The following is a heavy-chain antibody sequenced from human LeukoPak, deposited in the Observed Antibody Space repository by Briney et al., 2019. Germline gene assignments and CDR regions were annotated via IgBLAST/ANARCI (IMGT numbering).Heavy chain of an antibody. CDR3: ARGGEMATINWFDP. CDR1: GGSISSYY. J-gene: IGHJ5*02. CDR2: IYYSGST. Sequence: PSETLSLTCTVSGGSISSYYWSWIRQPPGKGLEWIGYIYYSGSTNYNPSLKSRVTISVDTSKNQFSLKLSSVTAADTAVYYCARGGEMATINWFDPWGQGTLVTVSS. V-gene: IGHV4-59*01. D-gene: IGHD5-24*01.